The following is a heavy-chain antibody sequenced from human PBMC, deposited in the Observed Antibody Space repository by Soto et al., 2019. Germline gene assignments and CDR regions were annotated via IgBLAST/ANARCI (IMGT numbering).Heavy chain of an antibody. V-gene: IGHV3-23*01. D-gene: IGHD2-2*01. CDR1: GFTFSSYA. CDR2: ISGSGDST. Sequence: EVQLLESGGGLVQPGGSLRLSCAASGFTFSSYAMSWVRQAPGKGLEWVSAISGSGDSTYYADSVKGRFTISRDNSKNPQNQQMKSLKAEGSDVYYGAQVIAVVPAAIVEYWGQGTLVTVSS. CDR3: AQVIAVVPAAIVEY. J-gene: IGHJ4*02.